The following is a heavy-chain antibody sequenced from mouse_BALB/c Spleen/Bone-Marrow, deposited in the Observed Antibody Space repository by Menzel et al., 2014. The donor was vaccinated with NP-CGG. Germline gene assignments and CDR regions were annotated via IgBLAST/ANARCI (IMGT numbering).Heavy chain of an antibody. CDR3: ASRDSSGYVPDY. CDR1: GYTFTSCW. Sequence: VQLQQSGAELVKLGASVKLSCKTSGYTFTSCWIQWVKQRPGQGLGWIGEIFPGNVSTYYNEKFKGKATLTIDTSSSTAYMQLSSLTSEDSAVYFCASRDSSGYVPDYWGQGTTLTVSS. J-gene: IGHJ2*01. CDR2: IFPGNVST. V-gene: IGHV1S132*01. D-gene: IGHD3-2*01.